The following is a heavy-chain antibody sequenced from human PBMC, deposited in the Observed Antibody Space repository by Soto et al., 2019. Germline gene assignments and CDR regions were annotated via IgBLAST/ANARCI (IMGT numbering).Heavy chain of an antibody. CDR2: INPNSGGT. CDR3: ARDGGDGGADGMDV. J-gene: IGHJ6*02. V-gene: IGHV1-2*04. Sequence: QVQLVQSGAEVKKPGASVKVSCKASGYTFTGYYMHWVRQAPGQGLEWMGWINPNSGGTNYAQKFQGWVTMTRDTYLSTAYMELSRLRSDDTAVYYCARDGGDGGADGMDVWGQGTTVTVSS. CDR1: GYTFTGYY. D-gene: IGHD4-17*01.